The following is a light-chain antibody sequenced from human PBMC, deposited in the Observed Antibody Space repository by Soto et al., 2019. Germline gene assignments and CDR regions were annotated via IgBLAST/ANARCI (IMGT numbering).Light chain of an antibody. V-gene: IGLV1-36*01. J-gene: IGLJ2*01. CDR2: YDD. CDR1: SSNIGNNA. Sequence: QSVLTQPPSLSEAPRQRVTISCSGSSSNIGNNAVNWYQQLPGKAPKLLIYYDDLLPPGVSDRFSGSKSGTSASLAISGLQSVDEADYYCAAWDDSLNGVVFGGGTKLTVL. CDR3: AAWDDSLNGVV.